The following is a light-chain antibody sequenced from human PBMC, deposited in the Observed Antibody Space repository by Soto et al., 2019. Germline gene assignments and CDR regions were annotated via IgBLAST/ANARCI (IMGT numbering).Light chain of an antibody. CDR2: GNR. V-gene: IGLV1-40*01. Sequence: QSVLTQPPSVSGAPGQRGTISCTGNNSNLGAGYDVHWYPQLPGAAPKLVIFGNRNRPSGVPERFSGSKSGTSASLAITGLQAEDEADYYCQAYDYSLTAFVFGGGTKLTVL. CDR1: NSNLGAGYD. CDR3: QAYDYSLTAFV. J-gene: IGLJ3*02.